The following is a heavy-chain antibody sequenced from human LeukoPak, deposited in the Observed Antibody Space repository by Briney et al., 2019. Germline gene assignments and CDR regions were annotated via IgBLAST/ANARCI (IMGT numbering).Heavy chain of an antibody. CDR2: ISSTSSFI. V-gene: IGHV3-21*01. Sequence: GGSLRLSCEASGFTFSSYSMTWVRQAPGKGLEWVSSISSTSSFIYYADSVKGRFTVSRDNAKNSLYLQMNSLRAEDTAMYYCSRVRYDYWGQGTLVTASS. J-gene: IGHJ4*02. CDR3: SRVRYDY. CDR1: GFTFSSYS.